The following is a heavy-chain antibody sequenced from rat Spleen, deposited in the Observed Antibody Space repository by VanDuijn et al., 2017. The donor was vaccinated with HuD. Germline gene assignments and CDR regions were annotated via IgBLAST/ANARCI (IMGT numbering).Heavy chain of an antibody. D-gene: IGHD1-8*01. CDR2: MSYDGSNT. V-gene: IGHV5-29*01. CDR3: ATVGTVADWYFDF. J-gene: IGHJ2*01. CDR1: GFTFSDFY. Sequence: EVQLVESDGGLVQPGRSLKLSCAASGFTFSDFYMAWVRQAPTKGLEWVATMSYDGSNTYYRDSVKGRFTISRDNAKSTLSLQMDSLRSEDTATYHCATVGTVADWYFDFWGQGVMVTVSS.